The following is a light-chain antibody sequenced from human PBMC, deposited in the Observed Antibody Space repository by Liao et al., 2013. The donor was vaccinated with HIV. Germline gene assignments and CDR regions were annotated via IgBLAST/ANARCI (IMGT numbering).Light chain of an antibody. V-gene: IGLV3-1*01. CDR1: KLGDKY. Sequence: SFDLTQPPSLSVSPGQTASITCSGDKLGDKYACWYQQKPGQSPVLVIYQDSKRPSGIPERFSGSNSGNTATLTISGTQAMDEADYYCQAWDSSILYVFGTGTKVTVL. CDR2: QDS. CDR3: QAWDSSILYV. J-gene: IGLJ1*01.